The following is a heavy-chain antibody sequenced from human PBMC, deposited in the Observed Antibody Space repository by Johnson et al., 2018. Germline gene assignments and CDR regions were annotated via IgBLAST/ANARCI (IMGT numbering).Heavy chain of an antibody. CDR3: ARDMVPPYGSGSYYNNYYYMDV. J-gene: IGHJ6*03. Sequence: VRQAPGKGLEWVANIKQDGSEKYYVDSVKGRFTISRDNAKNSLYLQMNSLRAEDTAVYYCARDMVPPYGSGSYYNNYYYMDVWGKGTTVTVSS. V-gene: IGHV3-7*01. CDR2: IKQDGSEK. D-gene: IGHD3-10*01.